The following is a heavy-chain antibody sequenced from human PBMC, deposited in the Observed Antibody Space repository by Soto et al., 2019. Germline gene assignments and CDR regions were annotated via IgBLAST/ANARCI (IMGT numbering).Heavy chain of an antibody. V-gene: IGHV4-59*02. CDR3: ARGWFWSGSFNWFDP. J-gene: IGHJ5*02. CDR1: GDSVSKYY. CDR2: IYYSESPSYSEST. Sequence: SETLSHTCTVSGDSVSKYYWSWIRQPPGKGLEWIGYIYYSESPSYSESTSYNPSLKSRVTISVDTANNQFSLRLTSVTAADTAVYYCARGWFWSGSFNWFDPWGQGTLVTVS. D-gene: IGHD3-3*01.